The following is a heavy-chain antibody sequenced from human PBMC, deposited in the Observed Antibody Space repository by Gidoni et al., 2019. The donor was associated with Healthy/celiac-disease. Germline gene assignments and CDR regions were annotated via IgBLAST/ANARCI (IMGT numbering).Heavy chain of an antibody. CDR1: EDTLTALS. CDR2: FDPEDGET. D-gene: IGHD1-26*01. V-gene: IGHV1-24*01. J-gene: IGHJ4*02. Sequence: QVQLVQSGAEVKKPGASVKVSCQVSEDTLTALSMHWVRQAPGKGLEWMGGFDPEDGETIYAQKFQGRVTMTEDTSTDTAYMELSSLRSEDTAVYYCATDFALEDDGSYFDYWGQGTLVTVSS. CDR3: ATDFALEDDGSYFDY.